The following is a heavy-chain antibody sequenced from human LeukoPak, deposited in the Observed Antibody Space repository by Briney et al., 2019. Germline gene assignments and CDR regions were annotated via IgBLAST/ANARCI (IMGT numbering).Heavy chain of an antibody. D-gene: IGHD3-10*01. CDR2: ISGSGDGT. V-gene: IGHV3-23*01. CDR1: GFTFSSYA. J-gene: IGHJ4*02. CDR3: CWFGELLHTALDG. Sequence: GGSVRLSCAASGFTFSSYAMSWVRQAPGKGLEWVSFISGSGDGTHYADSVKGRFTISRDNSKNTLYLQMKSLRTADTAVYYCCWFGELLHTALDGWGQGTPVTASS.